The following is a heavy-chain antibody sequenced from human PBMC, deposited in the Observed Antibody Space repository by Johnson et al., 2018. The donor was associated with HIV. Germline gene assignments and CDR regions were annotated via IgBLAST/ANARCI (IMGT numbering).Heavy chain of an antibody. CDR2: INSDGSST. V-gene: IGHV3-74*01. D-gene: IGHD6-13*01. J-gene: IGHJ3*02. Sequence: VQLVESGGDLVQPGGSLRLSCVGSGFTFSTNWMHWVRQAPGKGLVWVSRINSDGSSTSYADSVKGRFTISRDNAKNTLYLQMDSLGAEDTAVYYCARERRGYSSSGDVFEIWGQGTMVTVSS. CDR1: GFTFSTNW. CDR3: ARERRGYSSSGDVFEI.